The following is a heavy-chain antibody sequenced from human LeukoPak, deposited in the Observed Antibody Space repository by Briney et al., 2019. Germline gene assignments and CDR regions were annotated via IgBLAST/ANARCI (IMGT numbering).Heavy chain of an antibody. CDR3: ARGRYYYDSSGYYYY. J-gene: IGHJ4*02. Sequence: ASVKVSCKASGYTFTSYYMHWVRQAPGQGLEWMGWINPNSGGTSYAQKFQGWVTMTRDTSISTAYMELSRLRSDDTAVYYCARGRYYYDSSGYYYYWGQGTLVTVSS. D-gene: IGHD3-22*01. CDR2: INPNSGGT. V-gene: IGHV1-2*04. CDR1: GYTFTSYY.